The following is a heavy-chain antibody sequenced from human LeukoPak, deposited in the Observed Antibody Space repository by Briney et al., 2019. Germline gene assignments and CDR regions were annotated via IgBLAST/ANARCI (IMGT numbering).Heavy chain of an antibody. V-gene: IGHV1-18*04. J-gene: IGHJ4*02. CDR3: AREDLWLPDY. CDR2: ISAYNGNT. D-gene: IGHD5-18*01. Sequence: ASVKVSCKASGYTFTGYYMHWVRQAPGQGLEWMGWISAYNGNTNYAQKLQGRVTMTTDTSTSTAYMELRSLRSDDTAVYYCAREDLWLPDYWGQGTLVTVSS. CDR1: GYTFTGYY.